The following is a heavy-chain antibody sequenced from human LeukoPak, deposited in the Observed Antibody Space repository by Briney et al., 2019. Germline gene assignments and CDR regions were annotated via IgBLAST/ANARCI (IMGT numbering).Heavy chain of an antibody. D-gene: IGHD2-15*01. Sequence: SETLSLTCTASGCSISSYYWSWIRQPPGKGLEWIGYICYSGSTKYNPYLKSRVTISVDTSKNNSCLKLSSVTAAETAVYYCASAYCSGGSCYSEDDYYYYGMDVWGKGTTVTVSS. CDR1: GCSISSYY. CDR2: ICYSGST. J-gene: IGHJ6*04. CDR3: ASAYCSGGSCYSEDDYYYYGMDV. V-gene: IGHV4-59*01.